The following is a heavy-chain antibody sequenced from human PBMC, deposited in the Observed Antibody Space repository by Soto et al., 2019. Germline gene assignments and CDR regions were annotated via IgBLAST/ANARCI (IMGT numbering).Heavy chain of an antibody. J-gene: IGHJ2*01. Sequence: QVQLVESGGGVVQPGRSLRLSCAASGFTFSSYAMHWVRQAPGKGLEWVAVISYDGSNKYYADSVKGRFTISRDNSKNTLYLRMNSLRAEDTAVYYCARGVGYSGYGWYFDLWGRGTLVTVSS. V-gene: IGHV3-30-3*01. CDR1: GFTFSSYA. CDR2: ISYDGSNK. CDR3: ARGVGYSGYGWYFDL. D-gene: IGHD5-12*01.